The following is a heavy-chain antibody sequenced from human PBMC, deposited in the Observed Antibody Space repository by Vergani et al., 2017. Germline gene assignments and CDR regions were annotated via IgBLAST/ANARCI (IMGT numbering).Heavy chain of an antibody. D-gene: IGHD3-22*01. CDR2: INPSGGST. V-gene: IGHV1-46*01. CDR1: GYTFTGYY. J-gene: IGHJ4*02. CDR3: ARDSPFHDSSGYYLPFDY. Sequence: QVQLVQSGAEVKKPGASVKVSCKASGYTFTGYYMHWVRQAPGQGLEWMGIINPSGGSTSYAQKFQGRVTMTRDTSTSTVYMELSSLRSEDTAVYYCARDSPFHDSSGYYLPFDYWGQGTLVTVSS.